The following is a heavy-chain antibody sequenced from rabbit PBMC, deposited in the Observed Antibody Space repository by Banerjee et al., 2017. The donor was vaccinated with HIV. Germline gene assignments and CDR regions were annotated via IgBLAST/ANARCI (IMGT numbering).Heavy chain of an antibody. CDR2: IYAGSSGST. J-gene: IGHJ4*01. Sequence: QSLEESGGDLVKPGASLTLTCTGSGFDFSSSYWICWVRQAPGKGLEWIACIYAGSSGSTYYASWAKGRFTISKTSSTTVTLQMTSLTVADTATYFCARAYGGGGYDIDLWGPGTLVTVS. CDR1: GFDFSSSYW. CDR3: ARAYGGGGYDIDL. D-gene: IGHD8-1*01. V-gene: IGHV1S40*01.